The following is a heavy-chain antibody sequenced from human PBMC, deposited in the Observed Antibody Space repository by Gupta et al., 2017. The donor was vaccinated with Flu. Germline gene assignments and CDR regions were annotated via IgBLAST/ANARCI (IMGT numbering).Heavy chain of an antibody. V-gene: IGHV3-49*03. CDR3: ARDPYYFEY. Sequence: SWFRQAPGKGLEWVGFIRSRAYGGTTEYAASVKGRFTISRDDSKGIAYLQMNSLETEDTAVYYCARDPYYFEYWGQGTLVTVSS. J-gene: IGHJ4*02. CDR2: IRSRAYGGTT.